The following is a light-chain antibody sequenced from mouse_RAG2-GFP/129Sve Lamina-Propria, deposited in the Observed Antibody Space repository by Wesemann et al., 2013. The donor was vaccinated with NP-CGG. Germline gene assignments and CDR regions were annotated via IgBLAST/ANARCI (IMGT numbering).Light chain of an antibody. J-gene: IGKJ4*01. CDR2: WAS. CDR3: QQYSSYPFT. V-gene: IGKV8-30*01. Sequence: DIVMSQSPSSLAVSVGEKVTMSCKSSQSLLYSSNQKNYLAWYQQKPGQSPKLLIYWASTRHTGVPDRFTGSGSGTDFTLTISNVQSEDLADYFCQQYSSYPFTFGSGTKLEIK. CDR1: QSLLYSSNQKNY.